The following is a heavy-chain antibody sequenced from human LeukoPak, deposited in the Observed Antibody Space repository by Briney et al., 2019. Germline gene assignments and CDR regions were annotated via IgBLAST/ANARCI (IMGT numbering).Heavy chain of an antibody. CDR2: ISYDGSNK. D-gene: IGHD3-16*01. J-gene: IGHJ6*04. CDR3: ARDMSENPNYYYYGMDV. V-gene: IGHV3-30*04. Sequence: PGGSLRLSCAASGFTFSSYAMHWVRQAPGKGLEWVAVISYDGSNKYYAGSVKGRFTISRDNSMNTLYLQMNSLRAEDTAVYYCARDMSENPNYYYYGMDVWGKGTTVTVSS. CDR1: GFTFSSYA.